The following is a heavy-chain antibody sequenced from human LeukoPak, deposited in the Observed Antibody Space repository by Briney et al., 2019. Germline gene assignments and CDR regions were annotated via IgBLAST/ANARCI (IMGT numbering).Heavy chain of an antibody. V-gene: IGHV4-4*07. CDR1: GGSISSYY. Sequence: PSETLSLTCTVSGGSISSYYWSWIRQPAGKGLEWMGRIYTSGSTNYNPSLKSRVTMSVDTSKNQFSLKLSSVTAADTAVYYCARNIYGSGSYYVDYWGQGTLVTVSS. D-gene: IGHD3-10*01. CDR2: IYTSGST. J-gene: IGHJ4*02. CDR3: ARNIYGSGSYYVDY.